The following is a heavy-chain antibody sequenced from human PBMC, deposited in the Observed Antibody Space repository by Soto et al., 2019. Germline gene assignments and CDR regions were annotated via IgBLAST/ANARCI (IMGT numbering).Heavy chain of an antibody. CDR2: MNPNRGNT. J-gene: IGHJ4*02. CDR3: ARAPPESITIPLYYFDY. D-gene: IGHD3-3*01. CDR1: GYTFINYD. V-gene: IGHV1-8*01. Sequence: GASVKVSCKASGYTFINYDINWVRQAPGRGLEWMGWMNPNRGNTGYAQKFQDRVTISVDTSKNQFSLKLSSVTAADTAVYYCARAPPESITIPLYYFDYWGQGTLVTVSS.